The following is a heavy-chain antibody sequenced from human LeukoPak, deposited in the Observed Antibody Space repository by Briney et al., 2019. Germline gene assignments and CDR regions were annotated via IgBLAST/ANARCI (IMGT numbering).Heavy chain of an antibody. Sequence: GASVKLSCKASGYTFTGYYMHWVRQAPGQGLEWMGRINPNSGGTNYAQKFQGRVTTTRDTTISTAYMELSRLTCDDTAVYYSARDRRDTWINAFDIWGEGRMVSVSS. V-gene: IGHV1-2*06. J-gene: IGHJ3*02. D-gene: IGHD5-24*01. CDR3: ARDRRDTWINAFDI. CDR2: INPNSGGT. CDR1: GYTFTGYY.